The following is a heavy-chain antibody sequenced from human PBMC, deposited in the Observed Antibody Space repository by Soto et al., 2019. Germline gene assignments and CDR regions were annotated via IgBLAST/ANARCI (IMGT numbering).Heavy chain of an antibody. V-gene: IGHV1-18*01. D-gene: IGHD6-13*01. CDR1: GYTFTNYG. Sequence: QVQLVQSEAEVKKPGASVKVSCKASGYTFTNYGVSWVRQAPGQGLEWMAWISPYDGNTHSAQNLQGRATVTTDTSTSTTYMELRSLRSDDTAVYFCARDDRAAAAGTTYYFDYWVQGTLVTVSS. CDR3: ARDDRAAAAGTTYYFDY. CDR2: ISPYDGNT. J-gene: IGHJ4*02.